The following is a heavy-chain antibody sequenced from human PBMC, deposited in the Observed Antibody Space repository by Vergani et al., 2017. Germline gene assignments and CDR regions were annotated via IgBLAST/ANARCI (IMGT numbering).Heavy chain of an antibody. V-gene: IGHV4-39*01. D-gene: IGHD3-3*01. Sequence: QVQLQESGPGLVKPSETLSLTCTVSGGSISSYYWSWIRQPPGKGLEWIGSIYYSGSTYYNPSLKSRVTISVDTSKNQFSLKLSSVTAADTAVYYCARHPYYDFWSGYSNYWYFDLWGRGTLVTVSS. CDR1: GGSISSYY. J-gene: IGHJ2*01. CDR3: ARHPYYDFWSGYSNYWYFDL. CDR2: IYYSGST.